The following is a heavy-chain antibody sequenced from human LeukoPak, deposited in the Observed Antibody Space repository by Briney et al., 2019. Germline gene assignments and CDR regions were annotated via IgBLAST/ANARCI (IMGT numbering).Heavy chain of an antibody. J-gene: IGHJ5*02. V-gene: IGHV4-39*01. D-gene: IGHD4-11*01. CDR2: MSYSGSA. Sequence: PSETLSLTCTVSGDSISSGSCYWGWIRQPPGKGLEWIGGMSYSGSAYCNPSLKSRVTISVDTSKNQFSLKLSSVTAADTAVYYCARQPTERNWFDPWGQGTLVTVSS. CDR1: GDSISSGSCY. CDR3: ARQPTERNWFDP.